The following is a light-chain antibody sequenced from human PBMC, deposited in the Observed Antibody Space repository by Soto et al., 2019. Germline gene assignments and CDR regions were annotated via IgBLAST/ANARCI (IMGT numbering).Light chain of an antibody. V-gene: IGLV2-14*01. CDR2: EVS. J-gene: IGLJ3*02. CDR3: SSYTSTNTWV. Sequence: QSALTQPASVSGSPGQSITISCTGTSSDVGGYNYVSWYQQHPGKAPKFLIYEVSNRPSGVSNRFSGSKSGNTASLTISGLQAEDEADYYCSSYTSTNTWVFGGGTKRTVL. CDR1: SSDVGGYNY.